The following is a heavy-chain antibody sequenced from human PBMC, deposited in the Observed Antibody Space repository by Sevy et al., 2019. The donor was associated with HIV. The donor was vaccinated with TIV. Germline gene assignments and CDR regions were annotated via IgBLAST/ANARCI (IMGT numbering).Heavy chain of an antibody. D-gene: IGHD6-19*01. J-gene: IGHJ3*02. CDR3: ARAQYSSGWYGRSAFDI. CDR1: GFTFSSYS. CDR2: ISSSSSYI. Sequence: GGSLRLSCAASGFTFSSYSMNWVRQAPGKGLERVSSISSSSSYIYYADSVKGRFTISRDNAKNSLYLQMNSLRAEDTAVYYCARAQYSSGWYGRSAFDIWGQGTMVTVSS. V-gene: IGHV3-21*01.